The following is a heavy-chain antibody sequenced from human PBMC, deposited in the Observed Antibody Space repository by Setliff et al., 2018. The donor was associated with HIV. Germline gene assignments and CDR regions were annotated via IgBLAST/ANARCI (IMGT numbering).Heavy chain of an antibody. D-gene: IGHD3-10*01. CDR1: GGSFSTYA. V-gene: IGHV1-69*06. Sequence: GASVKVSCKSSGGSFSTYAINWVRQAPGQGLEWMGNIIPLFETPDAAPRFRGRVTITADKSTSTAYMELSSLTYDDTAGYYCVRGGVRGTEYVYLDFWGQGTLVTVSS. CDR3: VRGGVRGTEYVYLDF. CDR2: IIPLFETP. J-gene: IGHJ4*02.